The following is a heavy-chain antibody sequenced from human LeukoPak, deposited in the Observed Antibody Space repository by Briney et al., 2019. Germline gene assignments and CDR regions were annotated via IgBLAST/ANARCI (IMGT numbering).Heavy chain of an antibody. V-gene: IGHV1-3*01. Sequence: KFQGRVTITSDTSASTAYMELSSLRSEDTAVYYCAIGTLDFDYWGQGTLVTVSS. CDR3: AIGTLDFDY. D-gene: IGHD2/OR15-2a*01. J-gene: IGHJ4*02.